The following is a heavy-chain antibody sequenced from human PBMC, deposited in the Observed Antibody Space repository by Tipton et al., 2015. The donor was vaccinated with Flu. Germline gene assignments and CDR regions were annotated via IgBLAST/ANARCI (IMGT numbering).Heavy chain of an antibody. CDR1: GFTLSSYA. V-gene: IGHV3-30*04. J-gene: IGHJ4*02. Sequence: SLRLSCAASGFTLSSYAMHWVRQAPGKGLEWLAVIPYDGRNKYYADSVKGRFTIYRDNSMNTLYLQMDSLRADDTAVYYCTRDGSFQALVPFDSWGQGTLVTVSS. CDR3: TRDGSFQALVPFDS. CDR2: IPYDGRNK. D-gene: IGHD1-1*01.